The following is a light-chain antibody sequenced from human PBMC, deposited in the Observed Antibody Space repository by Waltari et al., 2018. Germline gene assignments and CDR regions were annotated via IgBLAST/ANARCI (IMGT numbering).Light chain of an antibody. Sequence: ELVLTQSPGTLSMSVGERATLSCWASQSVTSNDLAWYQQKPGQAPRLLIYGASNRATGIPDRFSGSGSATDFTLTITSLQSEDFAVYYCYQYRNWPRTFGQGTKVEIK. J-gene: IGKJ1*01. CDR2: GAS. CDR1: QSVTSND. V-gene: IGKV3-20*01. CDR3: YQYRNWPRT.